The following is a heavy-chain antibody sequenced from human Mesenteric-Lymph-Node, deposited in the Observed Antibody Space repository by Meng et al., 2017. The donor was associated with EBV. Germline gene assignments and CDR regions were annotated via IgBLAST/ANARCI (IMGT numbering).Heavy chain of an antibody. J-gene: IGHJ4*02. CDR1: LFNFRSYS. CDR3: ARDSYDFWSGFYFDY. D-gene: IGHD3-3*01. Sequence: VLQSECARGVLEPGGSLCLPCSASLFNFRSYSINCVRQSPEKGLEWVSSIGSSSSDIYDADSVKGRFTISRDNDKNSLYLQMNSLRAEDTAVYYCARDSYDFWSGFYFDYWGQGTLVTVSS. CDR2: IGSSSSDI. V-gene: IGHV3-21*01.